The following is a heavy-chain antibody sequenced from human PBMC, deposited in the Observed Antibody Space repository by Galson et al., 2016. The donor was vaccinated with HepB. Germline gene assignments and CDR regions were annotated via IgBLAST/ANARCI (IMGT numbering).Heavy chain of an antibody. D-gene: IGHD2-2*01. CDR2: ISGSGDRR. CDR1: GLAFSSYA. Sequence: SLRLCCAVSGLAFSSYAMSWVRPAPGKGLEWVSVISGSGDRRYYADSVKGRFIISRDNSKNTVYLQMNSLRVEDTAVYYCAKDLDIVVVPSAIDYWGQGTLVTVSS. CDR3: AKDLDIVVVPSAIDY. J-gene: IGHJ4*02. V-gene: IGHV3-23*01.